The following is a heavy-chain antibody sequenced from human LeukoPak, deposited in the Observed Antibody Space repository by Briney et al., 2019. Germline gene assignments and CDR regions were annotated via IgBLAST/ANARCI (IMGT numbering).Heavy chain of an antibody. CDR1: GFSFSTYA. J-gene: IGHJ4*02. CDR2: ISGSGGGT. V-gene: IGHV3-23*01. Sequence: GGSLRLSCAASGFSFSTYAMSWVRQAPEKGLEWVATISGSGGGTYYADSVKGRFTISRDDSKNTLYLQMNSLRAEDTAVYYCAKDLGRYRNNYFDYWGQGTLVTVSS. CDR3: AKDLGRYRNNYFDY. D-gene: IGHD1-26*01.